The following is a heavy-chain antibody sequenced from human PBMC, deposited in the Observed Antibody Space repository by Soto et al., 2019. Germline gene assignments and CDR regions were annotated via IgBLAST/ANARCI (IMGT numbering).Heavy chain of an antibody. CDR3: ARKAENDLDYGGNSGYYYGMDV. CDR2: IIPIFGTA. J-gene: IGHJ6*02. V-gene: IGHV1-69*13. Sequence: ASVKVSCKASGGTFSSYAISWVRQAPGQGLEWMGGIIPIFGTANYAQKFQGRVRITADESTSTAYMELSSLRSEDTAVYYCARKAENDLDYGGNSGYYYGMDVWGQGTTVTVSS. D-gene: IGHD4-17*01. CDR1: GGTFSSYA.